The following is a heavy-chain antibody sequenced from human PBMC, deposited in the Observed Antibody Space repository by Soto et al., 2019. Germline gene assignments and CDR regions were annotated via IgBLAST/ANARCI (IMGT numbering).Heavy chain of an antibody. V-gene: IGHV1-46*01. CDR1: GYTFTSYY. CDR2: INPSGGST. CDR3: ARVTIFGVVIIAQSYGMDV. D-gene: IGHD3-3*01. J-gene: IGHJ6*02. Sequence: GASVKVSCKASGYTFTSYYIQWVRQAPGQGLEWMGIINPSGGSTNYAQKFRGRVTITADESTSTAYMELSSLRSEDTAVYYCARVTIFGVVIIAQSYGMDVWGQGTTVTVSS.